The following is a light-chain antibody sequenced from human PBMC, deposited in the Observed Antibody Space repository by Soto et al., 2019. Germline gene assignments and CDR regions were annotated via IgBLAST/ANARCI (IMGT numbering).Light chain of an antibody. CDR3: QQSYSIPYT. CDR1: QSISSY. CDR2: VAS. V-gene: IGKV1-39*01. J-gene: IGKJ2*01. Sequence: DIQMTQSPSSLSASVGDRVTITCRASQSISSYLNWYQVKPGKAPKRLIYVASSLQSGVPSRFSGSGSGTDFPLTISSLQPEAFATYYCQQSYSIPYTFGQGTKIEIK.